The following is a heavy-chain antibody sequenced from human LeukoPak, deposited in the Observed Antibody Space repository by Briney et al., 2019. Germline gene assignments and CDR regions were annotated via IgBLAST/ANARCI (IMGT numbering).Heavy chain of an antibody. V-gene: IGHV4-4*07. D-gene: IGHD2-21*01. CDR3: ARNMMRFPANWFDP. Sequence: SETLSLTCTISGGSISSYYWSWIRQPAGKGLEWIGRIYTSGSTNYNPSLKSRVTMSVDTSKNQFSLKLSSVTAADTAVYYCARNMMRFPANWFDPWGQGTLVTVSS. J-gene: IGHJ5*02. CDR2: IYTSGST. CDR1: GGSISSYY.